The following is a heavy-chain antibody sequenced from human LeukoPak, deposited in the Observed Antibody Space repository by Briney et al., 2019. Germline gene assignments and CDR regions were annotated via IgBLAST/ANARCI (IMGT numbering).Heavy chain of an antibody. CDR2: ISSSGSTI. Sequence: GGSLRLSCAASGFTFSSYEMNWVRQAPGKGLEWVSYISSSGSTIYYADSVKGRFTISRDNAKNSLYLQMDSLRAEDTAVYYCARVGYSYGYYFDYWGQGTQVTVSS. CDR3: ARVGYSYGYYFDY. CDR1: GFTFSSYE. D-gene: IGHD5-18*01. V-gene: IGHV3-48*03. J-gene: IGHJ4*02.